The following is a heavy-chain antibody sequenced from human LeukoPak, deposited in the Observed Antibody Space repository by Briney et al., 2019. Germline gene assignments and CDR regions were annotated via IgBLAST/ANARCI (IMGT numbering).Heavy chain of an antibody. CDR1: GFTFSSYW. Sequence: GGSLRLSCAASGFTFSSYWMHWVRQAPGKGLVWVSRINSDGSSTSYADSVKGRFTISRDNAKNTLYLQMNSLRAEDTAVYYCASWGIVVVPAANGTYYYYYYMDVWGKGTTVTVPS. J-gene: IGHJ6*03. CDR2: INSDGSST. CDR3: ASWGIVVVPAANGTYYYYYYMDV. D-gene: IGHD2-2*01. V-gene: IGHV3-74*01.